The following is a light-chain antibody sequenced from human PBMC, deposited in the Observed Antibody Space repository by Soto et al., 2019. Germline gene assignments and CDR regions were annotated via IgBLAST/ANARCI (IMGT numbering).Light chain of an antibody. CDR3: SSYTSGSTLYV. V-gene: IGLV2-14*03. CDR2: EVS. Sequence: QSVLTQPASVSGSPGQSITIYCTGISSDVGDYNYVSWYQQHPGKAPKLMIYEVSKRPSGVSNRFSGSKSDNSASLTISGLQSEDGADYYCSSYTSGSTLYVFGPGTKVTVL. CDR1: SSDVGDYNY. J-gene: IGLJ1*01.